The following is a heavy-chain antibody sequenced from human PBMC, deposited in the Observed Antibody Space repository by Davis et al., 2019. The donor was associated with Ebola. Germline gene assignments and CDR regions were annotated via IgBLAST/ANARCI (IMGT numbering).Heavy chain of an antibody. V-gene: IGHV4-61*08. Sequence: MPSETLSLTCSVSGGSIRSGGYSWSWIRQPPGKGLEWIGYIHHSGGTFYKPSLKSRVTISVDTSKNQFSLRLNSVTAADTAVYYCARDKRGVVGAIDYWGQGTLVTVSS. CDR1: GGSIRSGGYS. D-gene: IGHD2-15*01. CDR3: ARDKRGVVGAIDY. CDR2: IHHSGGT. J-gene: IGHJ4*02.